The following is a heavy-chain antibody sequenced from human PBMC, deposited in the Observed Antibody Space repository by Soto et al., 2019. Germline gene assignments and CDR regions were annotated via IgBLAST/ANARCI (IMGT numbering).Heavy chain of an antibody. V-gene: IGHV4-30-4*01. CDR3: TGLGVPKFYAQDYYYGMDV. D-gene: IGHD1-26*01. Sequence: SETLSLTCTVSGGSISSGDYYWSWIRQPPGKGLEWIGYIYYSGSTYYNPSLKSQVTISVDTSKNQFSLKLSSVTAADTAVYFCTGLGVPKFYAQDYYYGMDVWGQGTTVTVSS. J-gene: IGHJ6*02. CDR2: IYYSGST. CDR1: GGSISSGDYY.